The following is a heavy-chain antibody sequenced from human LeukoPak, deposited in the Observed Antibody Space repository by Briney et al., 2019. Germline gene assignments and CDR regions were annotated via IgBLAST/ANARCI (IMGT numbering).Heavy chain of an antibody. CDR3: ARTSNWFDP. Sequence: SQTLSHTCTVSGASISSGGYYWSWIRQHAGTGLEWIGYIYYSGSSYYNPSLKSRATISQDTSKNQFSLKLSSVTAADTAVYYCARTSNWFDPWGQGTLVTVSS. CDR2: IYYSGSS. CDR1: GASISSGGYY. J-gene: IGHJ5*02. V-gene: IGHV4-31*03.